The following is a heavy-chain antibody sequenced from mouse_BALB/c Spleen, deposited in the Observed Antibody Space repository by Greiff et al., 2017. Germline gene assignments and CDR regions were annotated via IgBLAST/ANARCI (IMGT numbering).Heavy chain of an antibody. CDR1: GFTFSSFG. CDR2: ISSGGGST. V-gene: IGHV5-17*03. Sequence: EVMLVESGGGLVQPGGSRKLSCAASGFTFSSFGMHWVRQAPEKRLEWVAYISSGGGSTYYPDTVKGRFTISRDNAKNTLYLQMSSLKSEDTAMYYCARRGYYYGSRVQFAYWGQGTLVTVSA. CDR3: ARRGYYYGSRVQFAY. D-gene: IGHD1-1*01. J-gene: IGHJ3*01.